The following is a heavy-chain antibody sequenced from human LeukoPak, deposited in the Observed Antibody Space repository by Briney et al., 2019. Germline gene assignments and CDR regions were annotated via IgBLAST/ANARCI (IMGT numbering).Heavy chain of an antibody. V-gene: IGHV3-21*04. Sequence: PGGSLRLSCAASGFTFSSYSMNWVRQAPGKGLEWVSSISSSSYIYYADSVKGRFTISRDNSKNTLFLQMNSLRAEDTAVYYCAKGYCSSSSCYSYAFDIWGQGTVVTVSS. J-gene: IGHJ3*02. D-gene: IGHD2-2*01. CDR1: GFTFSSYS. CDR2: ISSSSYI. CDR3: AKGYCSSSSCYSYAFDI.